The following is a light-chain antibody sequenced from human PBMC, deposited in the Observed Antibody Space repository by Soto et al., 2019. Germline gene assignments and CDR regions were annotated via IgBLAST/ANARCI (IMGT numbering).Light chain of an antibody. J-gene: IGKJ1*01. V-gene: IGKV3-20*01. CDR3: QQYGSSPRT. CDR2: RAS. Sequence: EIVLTQSPGTLSLSPGERATLSCRASQSVSATYLAWYQQKPGLAPRLLIYRASSRATGIPDRFSGSGSGTDFTLTISRLEPEDFAVYYCQQYGSSPRTFGQGTKVDIK. CDR1: QSVSATY.